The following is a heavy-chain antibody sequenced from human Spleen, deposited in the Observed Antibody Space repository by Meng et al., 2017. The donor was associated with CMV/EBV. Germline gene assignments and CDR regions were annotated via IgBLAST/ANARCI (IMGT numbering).Heavy chain of an antibody. CDR3: ARDADIVVVPAVNWYFDL. Sequence: TFTGYYKHWGREARGQGLEWMGWTNPNSGGTNYAQKFQGRVTTTGDTSISTAYMELSRLRSDDTAVYYCARDADIVVVPAVNWYFDLWGRGTLVTVSS. J-gene: IGHJ2*01. V-gene: IGHV1-2*02. CDR2: TNPNSGGT. CDR1: TFTGYY. D-gene: IGHD2-2*01.